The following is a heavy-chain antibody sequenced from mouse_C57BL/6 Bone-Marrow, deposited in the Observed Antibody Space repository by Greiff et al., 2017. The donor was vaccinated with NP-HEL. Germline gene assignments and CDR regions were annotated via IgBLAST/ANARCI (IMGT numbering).Heavy chain of an antibody. J-gene: IGHJ4*01. CDR1: GYAFSSYW. Sequence: VQLKESGAELVKPGASVKISCKASGYAFSSYWMNWVKQRPGKGLEWIGQIYPGDGDTNYNGKFKGKATLTADKSSSTAYMQLSSLTSEDSAVYFCARWRAVVAPYYAMDYWGQGTSVTVSS. D-gene: IGHD1-1*01. CDR3: ARWRAVVAPYYAMDY. CDR2: IYPGDGDT. V-gene: IGHV1-80*01.